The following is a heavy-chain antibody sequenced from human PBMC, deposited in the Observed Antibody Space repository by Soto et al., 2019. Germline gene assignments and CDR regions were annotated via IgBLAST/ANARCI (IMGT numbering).Heavy chain of an antibody. D-gene: IGHD2-15*01. CDR1: GGSVSSGGSF. J-gene: IGHJ5*02. CDR3: ARSQIVVVVAAAPGWFDP. CDR2: IYYSGST. Sequence: QVQLQESGPGLVKPSQTLSLTCTVSGGSVSSGGSFWSWIRQQPGKGLEWIGYIYYSGSTYYNPSLKSRVTTSVDTSKNQFSLKLSSVTAADTAVYYCARSQIVVVVAAAPGWFDPWGQGTLVTVSS. V-gene: IGHV4-31*03.